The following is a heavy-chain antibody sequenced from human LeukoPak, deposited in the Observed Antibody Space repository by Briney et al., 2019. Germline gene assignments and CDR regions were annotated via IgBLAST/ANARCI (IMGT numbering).Heavy chain of an antibody. J-gene: IGHJ4*02. V-gene: IGHV1-2*06. CDR2: INPNSGGT. CDR3: ARAESSYRGYSYGSDY. Sequence: GASVKVSCKASGYTFTGYYMHWVRQAPGQGLEWMGRINPNSGGTNYAQKFQDRVTMTRDTSISTAYMELSRLRSDDTAVYYCARAESSYRGYSYGSDYWGQGTLITVSS. CDR1: GYTFTGYY. D-gene: IGHD5-18*01.